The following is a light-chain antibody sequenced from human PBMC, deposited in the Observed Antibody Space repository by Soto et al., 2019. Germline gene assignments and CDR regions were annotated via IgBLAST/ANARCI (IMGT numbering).Light chain of an antibody. Sequence: DIQMTQSPSTLSASVGDRVTITCRASQSISSWLAWYQQKPGKAPKLLIYKASSLGSGVPSRFSGSGSGTEFTITIRSLQPDDFATYYCQQYNSYPWTFGQGTKVEIK. CDR3: QQYNSYPWT. V-gene: IGKV1-5*03. CDR2: KAS. CDR1: QSISSW. J-gene: IGKJ1*01.